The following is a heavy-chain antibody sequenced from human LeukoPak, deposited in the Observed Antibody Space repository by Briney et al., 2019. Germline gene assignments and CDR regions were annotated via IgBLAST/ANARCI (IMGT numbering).Heavy chain of an antibody. V-gene: IGHV4-59*01. CDR2: IYYSGST. CDR3: ARERSPGSYYDAFDI. Sequence: PSKTLSLTCTVSGGSISYYYWSWIRQPPGKGLEWIGYIYYSGSTNYNPSLKSRVTISVDTSQNQFSLKLSSVTAADTALYYCARERSPGSYYDAFDIWGQGTMVTVSS. J-gene: IGHJ3*02. D-gene: IGHD1-26*01. CDR1: GGSISYYY.